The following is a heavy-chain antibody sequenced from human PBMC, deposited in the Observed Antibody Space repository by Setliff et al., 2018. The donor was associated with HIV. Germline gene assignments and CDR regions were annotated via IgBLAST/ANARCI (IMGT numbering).Heavy chain of an antibody. CDR1: GYTFTSYD. D-gene: IGHD2-8*01. CDR3: ASGSGYCKNGNCYIGVHKNPDKYYFDY. CDR2: MNPNSGNT. Sequence: GASVKVSCKASGYTFTSYDINWVRQATGQGLEWMGWMNPNSGNTGYAQKFQGRVTLTTDELMKTAYMELSSLRSEDTAVYYCASGSGYCKNGNCYIGVHKNPDKYYFDYWGQGTLVTAPQ. V-gene: IGHV1-8*02. J-gene: IGHJ4*02.